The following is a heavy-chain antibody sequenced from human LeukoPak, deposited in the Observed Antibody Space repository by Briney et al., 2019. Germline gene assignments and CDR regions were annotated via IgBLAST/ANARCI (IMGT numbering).Heavy chain of an antibody. CDR2: INSDGSST. CDR1: GFTFSSYW. Sequence: GGSLRLSCAASGFTFSSYWMHWVRQAPGKGLVWVSRINSDGSSTSYADSVKGRFTISRGNAKNTLYLQMNSLRAEDTAVYYCAWEGPYKGFDIWGQGTMVTVSS. CDR3: AWEGPYKGFDI. J-gene: IGHJ3*02. D-gene: IGHD1-26*01. V-gene: IGHV3-74*01.